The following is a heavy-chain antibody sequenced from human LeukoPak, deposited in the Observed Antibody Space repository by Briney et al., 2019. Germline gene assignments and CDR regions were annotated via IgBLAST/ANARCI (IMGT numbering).Heavy chain of an antibody. CDR3: ARATTCDILTGFSDY. V-gene: IGHV3-48*03. CDR2: ICSSGSTI. J-gene: IGHJ4*02. CDR1: GFTLSSYE. Sequence: PGGSLRLSCAASGFTLSSYEMNWVRQAPGKGLEWVSYICSSGSTIYYADSVKGRFTIYRDNAKKSLYLQMSSLRAEDTAVYYCARATTCDILTGFSDYWGQGTLVTVSS. D-gene: IGHD3-9*01.